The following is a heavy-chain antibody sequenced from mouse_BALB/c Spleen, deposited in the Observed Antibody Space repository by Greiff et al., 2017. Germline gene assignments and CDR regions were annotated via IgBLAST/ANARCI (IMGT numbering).Heavy chain of an antibody. Sequence: VQLQQSGTVLARPGASVKMSCKASGYTFTSYWMHWVKQRPGQGLEWIGAIYPGNSDTSYNQKFKGKAKLTAVTSTSTAYMELSSLTNEDSAVYYCTRSRTTVVPYAMDYWGQGTSVTVSS. CDR1: GYTFTSYW. J-gene: IGHJ4*01. CDR3: TRSRTTVVPYAMDY. D-gene: IGHD1-1*01. V-gene: IGHV1-5*01. CDR2: IYPGNSDT.